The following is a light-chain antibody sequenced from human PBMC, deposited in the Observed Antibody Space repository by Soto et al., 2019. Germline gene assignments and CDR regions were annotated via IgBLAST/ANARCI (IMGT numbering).Light chain of an antibody. V-gene: IGLV2-14*01. CDR3: SSYTSSSTLVV. J-gene: IGLJ2*01. CDR2: EVS. Sequence: QSVLTQPASVSGSPGQSITISCTGTSSDVGGYNYVSWYQQHPGKAPKLMIYEVSNRPSGVSNRFSGSKSGNTASLTISGLQAEYEADYYCSSYTSSSTLVVFGGGTKVPVL. CDR1: SSDVGGYNY.